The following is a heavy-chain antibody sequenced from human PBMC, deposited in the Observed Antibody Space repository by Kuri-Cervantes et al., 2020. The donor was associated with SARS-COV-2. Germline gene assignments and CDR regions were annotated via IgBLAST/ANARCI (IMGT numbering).Heavy chain of an antibody. Sequence: GSLRLSCAVYGGSFSGYYWSWIRQPPGKGLEWSGELNHSGSTNYNPSLKSRVTISVDTSKNQFSLKLSSVTAADTAVYYCARGKVVVVPAAPGKGYFQHWGQGTLVTVSS. CDR2: LNHSGST. CDR3: ARGKVVVVPAAPGKGYFQH. J-gene: IGHJ1*01. CDR1: GGSFSGYY. V-gene: IGHV4-34*01. D-gene: IGHD2-2*01.